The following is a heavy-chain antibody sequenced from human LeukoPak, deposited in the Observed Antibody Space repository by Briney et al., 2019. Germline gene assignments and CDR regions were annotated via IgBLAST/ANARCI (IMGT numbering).Heavy chain of an antibody. CDR3: ARYCSSTRRTKKTQGENQFDY. CDR2: INHSGST. CDR1: GGSFSGYY. V-gene: IGHV4-34*01. D-gene: IGHD2-2*01. J-gene: IGHJ4*02. Sequence: SETLSLTCAVYGGSFSGYYWSWIRQPPGKGLEWIGEINHSGSTNYNPSLKSRVTISVDTSKNQFSLKLSSVTAADTAVYYCARYCSSTRRTKKTQGENQFDYWGQGTLVTVSS.